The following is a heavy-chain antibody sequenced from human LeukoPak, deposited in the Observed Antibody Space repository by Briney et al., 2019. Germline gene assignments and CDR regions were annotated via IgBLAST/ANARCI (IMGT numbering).Heavy chain of an antibody. CDR1: GYTFTSYY. CDR2: INPSGGST. Sequence: GASVKVSCKASGYTFTSYYMHWVRQAPGQGLEWMGIINPSGGSTSYAQKFQGRVTMTRDVSTSTVYMELSSLRSEDTAVYYCARGGYYDSSGYLCCYFDYWGQGTLVTVSS. D-gene: IGHD3-22*01. J-gene: IGHJ4*02. CDR3: ARGGYYDSSGYLCCYFDY. V-gene: IGHV1-46*01.